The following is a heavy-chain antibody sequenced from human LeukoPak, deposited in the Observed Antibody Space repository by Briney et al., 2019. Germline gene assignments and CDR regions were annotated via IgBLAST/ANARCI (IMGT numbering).Heavy chain of an antibody. CDR2: IYYSGNT. CDR1: GGSISSSSYY. CDR3: ARGSGYDNYYYYYGMDV. J-gene: IGHJ6*02. D-gene: IGHD5-12*01. Sequence: SETLSLTCTVSGGSISSSSYYWGWIRQPPGKGLEWIGSIYYSGNTYYNPSLKSRVTISVDTSRNRFSLKLSSVAAADTAVYYCARGSGYDNYYYYYGMDVWGQGTTVTVSS. V-gene: IGHV4-39*07.